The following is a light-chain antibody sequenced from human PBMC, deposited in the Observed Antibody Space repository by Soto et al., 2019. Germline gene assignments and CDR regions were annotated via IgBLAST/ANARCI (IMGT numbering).Light chain of an antibody. CDR3: QQSYSTPWT. CDR1: QDISNY. V-gene: IGKV1-39*01. CDR2: AAS. Sequence: DIQMTQSPSSLSASVGDRVTITCQASQDISNYLNWYQQKPGKAPKLLIYAASSLQSGVPSRFSGSGSGTDFTLTISSLQPEDFATYYCQQSYSTPWTFGQGTKV. J-gene: IGKJ1*01.